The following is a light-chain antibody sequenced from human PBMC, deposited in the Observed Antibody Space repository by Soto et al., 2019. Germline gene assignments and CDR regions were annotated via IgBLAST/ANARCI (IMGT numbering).Light chain of an antibody. CDR2: DAS. CDR1: QRVSSY. CDR3: QQRSNWPQNT. V-gene: IGKV3-11*01. J-gene: IGKJ2*01. Sequence: EIVLTQSPATLSLSPGERATLSCRASQRVSSYLAWYQQKPGQAPRLLIYDASNRATGIQARFSGSGSGTDFTLTISSLEPENFTVYYCQQRSNWPQNTFGQGTKLEIK.